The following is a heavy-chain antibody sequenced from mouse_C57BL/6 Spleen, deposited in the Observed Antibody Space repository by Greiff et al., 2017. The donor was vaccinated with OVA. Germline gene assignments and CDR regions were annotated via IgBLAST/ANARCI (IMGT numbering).Heavy chain of an antibody. Sequence: VQLQQSGPELVKPGASVKISCKASGYTFTDYYMNWVKQSHGKSLEWIGDINPNNGGTSYNQKFKGKATSTVDKSSSTAYMELRSLTSEDSAVYYCARRDYAWFAYWGQGTLVTVSA. CDR1: GYTFTDYY. CDR2: INPNNGGT. J-gene: IGHJ3*01. D-gene: IGHD2-4*01. CDR3: ARRDYAWFAY. V-gene: IGHV1-26*01.